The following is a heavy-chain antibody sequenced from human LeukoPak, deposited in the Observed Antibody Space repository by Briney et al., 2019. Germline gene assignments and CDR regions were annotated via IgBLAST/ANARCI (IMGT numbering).Heavy chain of an antibody. Sequence: GGSLRLSCAASGFTFSSNYMSWVRQAPGKGLEWVSVFYSGGSTYYADAVKGRFTISRDNSKNTLYLQMNSLRAEDTAVYYCARDQGPYAFDIWGQGTMVTVSS. CDR3: ARDQGPYAFDI. V-gene: IGHV3-66*01. CDR2: FYSGGST. CDR1: GFTFSSNY. J-gene: IGHJ3*02.